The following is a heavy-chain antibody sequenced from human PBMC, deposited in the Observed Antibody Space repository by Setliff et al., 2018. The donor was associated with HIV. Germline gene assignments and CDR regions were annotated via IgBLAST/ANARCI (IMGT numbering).Heavy chain of an antibody. Sequence: SETLSLTCTVSGGSISSSSYYWGWIRQPPGKGLEWIGSIYHSESTYYNPSLKSRVTISVDTSKNQFSLKLSSVTAADTAVYYCASLPPLYDSSGYYFDYWGQGTLVTVSS. V-gene: IGHV4-39*07. D-gene: IGHD3-22*01. J-gene: IGHJ4*02. CDR1: GGSISSSSYY. CDR3: ASLPPLYDSSGYYFDY. CDR2: IYHSEST.